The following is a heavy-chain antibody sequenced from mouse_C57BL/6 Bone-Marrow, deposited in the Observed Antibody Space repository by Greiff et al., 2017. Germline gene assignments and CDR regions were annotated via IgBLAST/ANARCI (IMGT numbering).Heavy chain of an antibody. J-gene: IGHJ4*01. CDR2: FDPTDSYT. CDR1: GYTFTSYW. V-gene: IGHV1-50*01. D-gene: IGHD1-1*01. CDR3: EREGLLRSLAMDY. Sequence: QVQLKQPGAALVKPGASVKLSCKASGYTFTSYWMQWVKQRPGQGLEWIGEFDPTDSYTNYNQQFKGKATLTVATSSSTTYMQLNSLTSEDSAVYYCEREGLLRSLAMDYWGQGTSVTVSS.